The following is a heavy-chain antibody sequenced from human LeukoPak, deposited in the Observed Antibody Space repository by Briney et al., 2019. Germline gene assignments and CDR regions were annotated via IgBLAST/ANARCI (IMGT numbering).Heavy chain of an antibody. V-gene: IGHV4-4*07. Sequence: SETLSLTCTVSGGSISSYHWGWIRQPAGKGLEWIGRIYTSGSTNYNPSLKSRVTMSVDTSKNQFSLKLSSVTAADTAVYYCARVKYYYDSSGYYHIASGYYYYYYMDVWGKGTTVTVSS. J-gene: IGHJ6*03. CDR3: ARVKYYYDSSGYYHIASGYYYYYYMDV. CDR1: GGSISSYH. D-gene: IGHD3-22*01. CDR2: IYTSGST.